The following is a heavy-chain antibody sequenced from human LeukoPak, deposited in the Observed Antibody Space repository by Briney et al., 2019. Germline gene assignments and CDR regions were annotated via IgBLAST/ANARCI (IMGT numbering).Heavy chain of an antibody. CDR2: ISYDGGNK. J-gene: IGHJ4*02. CDR3: ARDNRHYDSSGYLDY. Sequence: GRSLRLSCAASGFTFSSYAMHWVRQAPGKGLEWGAVISYDGGNKYYADSVKGRFTISRDNSKNTLYLQMNSLRAEDTAVYYCARDNRHYDSSGYLDYWGQGTLVTVSS. D-gene: IGHD3-22*01. V-gene: IGHV3-30*04. CDR1: GFTFSSYA.